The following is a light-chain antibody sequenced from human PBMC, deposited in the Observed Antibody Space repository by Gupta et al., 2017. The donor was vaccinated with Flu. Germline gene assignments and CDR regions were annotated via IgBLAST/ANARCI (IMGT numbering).Light chain of an antibody. V-gene: IGLV1-44*01. J-gene: IGLJ1*01. CDR1: LSNIGSNT. CDR3: AAWDDDLSAYV. Sequence: QSVLTQPPSASENSGQRVPIPCSGSLSNIGSNTVNWYQHLPGTAPKLLIYANDQRPSGVPDRFSGSKSGTSASLAISEFQSEDEPDYYCAAWDDDLSAYVFGTGTKVTVL. CDR2: AND.